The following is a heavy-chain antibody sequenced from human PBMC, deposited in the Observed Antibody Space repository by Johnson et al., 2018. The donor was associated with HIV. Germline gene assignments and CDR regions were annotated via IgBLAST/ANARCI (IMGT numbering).Heavy chain of an antibody. V-gene: IGHV3-33*03. CDR1: GFTFSTYG. J-gene: IGHJ3*02. Sequence: QVQLVESGGGVVQPGRSLRLSCAASGFTFSTYGMHWVRQAPGKGLEWVAVMWYDGSNKYYADSVTGRFTISRDNAKNTLYLQMNSLRADDTTVYYCVRPFQWLDAFDIWGQGTMVTVSS. D-gene: IGHD6-19*01. CDR2: MWYDGSNK. CDR3: VRPFQWLDAFDI.